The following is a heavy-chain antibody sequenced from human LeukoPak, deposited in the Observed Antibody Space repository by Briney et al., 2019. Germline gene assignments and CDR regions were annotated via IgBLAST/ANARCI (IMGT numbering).Heavy chain of an antibody. V-gene: IGHV4-39*01. Sequence: SETLSLTCTVSGGSISSSSYYWGWIRQPPGKGLEWIGSIYYSGSTYYNPSLESRVTISVDTSKNQFSLKLSSVTAADTAVYYCASQRYYDSSGYVDYWGQGTLVTVSS. CDR1: GGSISSSSYY. J-gene: IGHJ4*02. CDR3: ASQRYYDSSGYVDY. D-gene: IGHD3-22*01. CDR2: IYYSGST.